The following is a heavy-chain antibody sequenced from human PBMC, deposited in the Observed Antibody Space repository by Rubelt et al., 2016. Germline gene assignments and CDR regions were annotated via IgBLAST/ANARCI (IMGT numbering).Heavy chain of an antibody. CDR3: ARVERAGLLWDV. Sequence: QVHLPQWGAGLLKPSETLSLTCAVYGGSFSGHHWSWIRQSPGKGLEWIGEINHSGHANYNPSLKRRVTVSVATSKNQFSRRLGSVTAADTAVYCCARVERAGLLWDVWGQGTAVTVSS. CDR2: INHSGHA. D-gene: IGHD3-10*01. V-gene: IGHV4-34*01. J-gene: IGHJ6*02. CDR1: GGSFSGHH.